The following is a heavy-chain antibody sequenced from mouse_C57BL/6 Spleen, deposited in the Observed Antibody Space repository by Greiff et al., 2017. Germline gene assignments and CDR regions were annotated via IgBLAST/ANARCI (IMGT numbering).Heavy chain of an antibody. V-gene: IGHV1-58*01. CDR3: AIHYYGSSQDAMDY. CDR1: GYTFTSYG. J-gene: IGHJ4*01. D-gene: IGHD1-1*01. Sequence: EVKLMESGAELVRPGSSVKMSCKTSGYTFTSYGINWVKQRPGQGLEWIGYIYIGNGYTEYNEKFKGKATLTSDTSSSTAYMQLSSLTSEDSAIYFCAIHYYGSSQDAMDYWGQGTSVTVSS. CDR2: IYIGNGYT.